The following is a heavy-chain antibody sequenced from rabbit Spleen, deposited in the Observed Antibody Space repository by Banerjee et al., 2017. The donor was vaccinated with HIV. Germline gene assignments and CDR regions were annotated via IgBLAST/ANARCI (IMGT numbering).Heavy chain of an antibody. Sequence: QEQVVESGGGLVQPGGSLKLSCKASGFDFSAYGVSWVRQVPGKGLEWIGYIDPVFGITYYANWVNGRFTISSHNAQNTLYLQLNSLTVADTATYFCARDRAYGSSSGSIYFNLWGPGTLVTVS. J-gene: IGHJ4*01. D-gene: IGHD1-1*01. CDR1: GFDFSAYG. CDR3: ARDRAYGSSSGSIYFNL. CDR2: IDPVFGIT. V-gene: IGHV1S47*01.